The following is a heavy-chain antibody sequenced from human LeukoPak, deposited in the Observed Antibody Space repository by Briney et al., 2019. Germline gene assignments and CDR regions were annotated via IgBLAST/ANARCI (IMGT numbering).Heavy chain of an antibody. CDR3: TTDIITGTWYYYYMDV. CDR1: GFTFSNAW. V-gene: IGHV3-15*01. D-gene: IGHD1-20*01. Sequence: PGGSLRLSCAASGFTFSNAWMSWVRQAPGKGLEWVGRIKSKTDGGTTDYAAPVKGRFTISRDDSKNTLYLQMNSLKTEDTAVYYCTTDIITGTWYYYYMDVWGKGTTATVSS. CDR2: IKSKTDGGTT. J-gene: IGHJ6*03.